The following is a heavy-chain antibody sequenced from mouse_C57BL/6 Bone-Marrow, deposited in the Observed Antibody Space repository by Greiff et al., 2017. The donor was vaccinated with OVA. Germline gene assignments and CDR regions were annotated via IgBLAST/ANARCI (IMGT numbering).Heavy chain of an antibody. D-gene: IGHD3-1*01. CDR3: ARHSSGYYAMDY. J-gene: IGHJ4*01. CDR1: GFTFSSYG. V-gene: IGHV5-6*01. CDR2: ISSGGSYT. Sequence: EVHLVESGGDLVKPGGSLKLSCAASGFTFSSYGMSWVRQTPDKRLEWVATISSGGSYTYYPDSVKGRFTISRDNAKNTLYLQMSSLKSEDTAMYYCARHSSGYYAMDYWGQGTSVTVSS.